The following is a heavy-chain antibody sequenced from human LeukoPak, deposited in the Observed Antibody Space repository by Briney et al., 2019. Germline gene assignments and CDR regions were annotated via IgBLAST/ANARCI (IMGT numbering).Heavy chain of an antibody. CDR2: ISWNSGSI. J-gene: IGHJ4*02. CDR3: AKLSGLDGHFDY. CDR1: GFTFDVYA. Sequence: GGSLRLSCAASGFTFDVYAMHWVRQAPGKGLEWVSGISWNSGSIGYADSVKGRFTISRDNAKNSLYLQMNSLRAEDTALYYCAKLSGLDGHFDYWGQGTLVTVSS. D-gene: IGHD5-24*01. V-gene: IGHV3-9*01.